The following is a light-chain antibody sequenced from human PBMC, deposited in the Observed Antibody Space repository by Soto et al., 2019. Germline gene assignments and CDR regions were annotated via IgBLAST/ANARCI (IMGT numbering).Light chain of an antibody. J-gene: IGKJ4*01. CDR2: DAS. Sequence: DIQMTQSPSSLSASVGDRVTITCRASQDVSNYLNWYHQKLGKAPKLLIYDASNLETGVPSRFSGSGSGTDFTLTISSLQPEDIATYYCQQYDNLPLTFGGGTKVDIK. CDR1: QDVSNY. V-gene: IGKV1-33*01. CDR3: QQYDNLPLT.